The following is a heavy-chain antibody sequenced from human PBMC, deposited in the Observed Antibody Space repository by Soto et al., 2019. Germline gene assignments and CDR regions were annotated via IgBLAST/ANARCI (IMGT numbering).Heavy chain of an antibody. CDR2: IDPSDSYT. CDR1: GYSFTSYS. D-gene: IGHD6-13*01. Sequence: EVQLVQSGAEVKKPGESLRISCKGSGYSFTSYSISWVRQMPGKGLEWMGRIDPSDSYTNYSPSFQGHVTISADKAISTAELQWSSLKASDTAMYYCATLQAAAGDNDLTFDYWGQGTLVTVSS. CDR3: ATLQAAAGDNDLTFDY. J-gene: IGHJ4*02. V-gene: IGHV5-10-1*01.